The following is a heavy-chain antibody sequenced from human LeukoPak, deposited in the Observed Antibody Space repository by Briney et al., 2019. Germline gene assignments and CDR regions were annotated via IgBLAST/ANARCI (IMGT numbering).Heavy chain of an antibody. Sequence: GGSLRLSCAASGFTFRDYYMSWIRQAPGEWLEWISYISNSGTTISYADSVKGRFTISRDNGKNSLYLQMNSLRAEDTAVYYCARVGLSFEVYAIRPYYYYCYMDVWGKGTTVTVSS. D-gene: IGHD2-8*01. CDR1: GFTFRDYY. CDR2: ISNSGTTI. V-gene: IGHV3-11*04. CDR3: ARVGLSFEVYAIRPYYYYCYMDV. J-gene: IGHJ6*03.